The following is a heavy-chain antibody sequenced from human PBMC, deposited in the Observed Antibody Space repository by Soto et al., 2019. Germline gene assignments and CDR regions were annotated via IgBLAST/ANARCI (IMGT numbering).Heavy chain of an antibody. D-gene: IGHD3-10*01. CDR2: INSDGSST. V-gene: IGHV3-74*01. CDR1: GFTFSSYW. Sequence: GGSLRLSCAASGFTFSSYWMHWVRQAPGKGLVWVSRINSDGSSTSYADSVKGRFTISRDNAKNTLYLQMNSLRAGDTAVYYCARAYGSGSYSYYGMDVWGQGTTVTVSS. CDR3: ARAYGSGSYSYYGMDV. J-gene: IGHJ6*02.